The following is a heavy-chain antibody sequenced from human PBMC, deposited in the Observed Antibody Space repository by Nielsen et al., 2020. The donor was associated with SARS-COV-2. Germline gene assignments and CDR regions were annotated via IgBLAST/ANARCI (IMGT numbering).Heavy chain of an antibody. Sequence: GESLKISCAASGFTFSRSWMSWVRQAPGRGLEWVANIKEDATEKYYVDSVKGRFTISRDNAKNSLYLQMNSLRAEDTAVYYCARPSSGSYLSYFDYWGQGTLVTVSS. J-gene: IGHJ4*02. CDR3: ARPSSGSYLSYFDY. CDR1: GFTFSRSW. CDR2: IKEDATEK. V-gene: IGHV3-7*04. D-gene: IGHD1-26*01.